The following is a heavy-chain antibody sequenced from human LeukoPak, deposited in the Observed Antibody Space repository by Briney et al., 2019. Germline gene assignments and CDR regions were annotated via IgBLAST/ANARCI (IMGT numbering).Heavy chain of an antibody. Sequence: SETLSLTCAVYGGSFSEYYWGWIRQPPGKGLEWIGEINHSGSTNYNPSLKTRVPISLETSKNQFSLKLSSVTAADTAVYYCARRITVFYWFDPWDQGTLVTVSS. J-gene: IGHJ5*02. CDR1: GGSFSEYY. V-gene: IGHV4-34*01. CDR2: INHSGST. D-gene: IGHD2/OR15-2a*01. CDR3: ARRITVFYWFDP.